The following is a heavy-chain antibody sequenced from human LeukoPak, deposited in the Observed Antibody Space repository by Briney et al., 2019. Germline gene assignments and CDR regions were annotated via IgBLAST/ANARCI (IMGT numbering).Heavy chain of an antibody. CDR2: IYYSGST. Sequence: SETLSLTCTVSGGSISSGGYYWSWIRQHPGKGLEWIGYIYYSGSTYYNPSLKSRVTISVDTSKNRFSLKLSSVTAADTAVYYCARGPLLWFGEFPYYFDYWGQGTLVTVSS. J-gene: IGHJ4*02. D-gene: IGHD3-10*01. V-gene: IGHV4-31*03. CDR3: ARGPLLWFGEFPYYFDY. CDR1: GGSISSGGYY.